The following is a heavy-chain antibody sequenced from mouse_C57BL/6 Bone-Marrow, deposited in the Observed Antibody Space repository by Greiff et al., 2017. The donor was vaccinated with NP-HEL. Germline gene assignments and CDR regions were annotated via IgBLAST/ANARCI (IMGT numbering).Heavy chain of an antibody. CDR1: GYTFTSYG. J-gene: IGHJ3*01. Sequence: VNVVESGAELARPGASVKLSCKASGYTFTSYGISWVKQRTGQGLEWIGEIYPRSGNTYYNEKFKGKATLTADKSSSTAYMELRSLTSEDSAVYFCASWRGAYWGQGTLVTVSA. CDR3: ASWRGAY. CDR2: IYPRSGNT. V-gene: IGHV1-81*01.